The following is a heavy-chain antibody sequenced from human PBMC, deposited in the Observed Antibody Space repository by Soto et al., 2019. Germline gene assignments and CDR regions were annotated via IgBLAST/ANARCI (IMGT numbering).Heavy chain of an antibody. D-gene: IGHD3-10*01. Sequence: PSETLSLTCTVSGGSISSYYWSWFRQPPGKGLEWIGYIYYSGSTNYNPSLKSRVTISVDTSKNQFSLKLSSVTAADTAVYYCARYGSGYGMDVWGQGTTVTVSS. CDR3: ARYGSGYGMDV. V-gene: IGHV4-59*08. CDR2: IYYSGST. CDR1: GGSISSYY. J-gene: IGHJ6*02.